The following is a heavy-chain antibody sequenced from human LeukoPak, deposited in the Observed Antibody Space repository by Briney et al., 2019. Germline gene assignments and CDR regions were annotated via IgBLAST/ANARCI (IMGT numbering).Heavy chain of an antibody. D-gene: IGHD1-26*01. V-gene: IGHV3-30-3*01. CDR2: ISYDGSNK. J-gene: IGHJ4*02. CDR3: ARDNGAADY. CDR1: GFTFSSYA. Sequence: PGGSLRLSCAASGFTFSSYAMHWVRQAPDKGLEWVAVISYDGSNKYYADSVKGRFTISRDNSKNTLYLQMNSLRAEDTAVYYCARDNGAADYWGQGTLVTVSS.